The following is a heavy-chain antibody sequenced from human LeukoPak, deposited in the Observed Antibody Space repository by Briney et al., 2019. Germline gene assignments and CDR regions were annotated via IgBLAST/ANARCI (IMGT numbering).Heavy chain of an antibody. V-gene: IGHV1-24*01. CDR2: FDPEDGET. J-gene: IGHJ4*02. D-gene: IGHD3-22*01. CDR3: ARDFSVVVDCGY. Sequence: ASVKVSCKVSGYTLTELSMHWVRQAPGKGLEWMGGFDPEDGETIYAQKFQGRVTMTEDTSTDTAYMELSSLRSEDTAVYYCARDFSVVVDCGYWGQGTLVTVSS. CDR1: GYTLTELS.